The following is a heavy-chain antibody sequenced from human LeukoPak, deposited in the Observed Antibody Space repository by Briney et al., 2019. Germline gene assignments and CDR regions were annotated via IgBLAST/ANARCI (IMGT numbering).Heavy chain of an antibody. CDR2: ISAYNGNT. D-gene: IGHD3-9*01. V-gene: IGHV1-18*01. J-gene: IGHJ5*02. CDR3: ARDFRSYDILTGDPSELEP. CDR1: GYTFTSYG. Sequence: ASVKVSCKASGYTFTSYGISWVRQAPQQELEWMGWISAYNGNTNYAQKLQGRVTMTTDTSTSTAYMELRSLRSDDTAVYYCARDFRSYDILTGDPSELEPWGQGTLVTVSS.